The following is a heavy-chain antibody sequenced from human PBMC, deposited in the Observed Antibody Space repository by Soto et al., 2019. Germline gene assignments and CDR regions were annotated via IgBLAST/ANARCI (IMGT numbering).Heavy chain of an antibody. D-gene: IGHD3-3*01. J-gene: IGHJ6*02. V-gene: IGHV4-30-4*01. CDR3: ARCYDFWSGADAYGMDV. Sequence: TSGTLSLTWTVSGGSISSGEYYGSGFRQPPGRGLEWIGNIYHSGNSYYSPSLESRVTISVDTSKNQFSLKLTSVTAADTAVYYCARCYDFWSGADAYGMDVWGQGTTVT. CDR2: IYHSGNS. CDR1: GGSISSGEYY.